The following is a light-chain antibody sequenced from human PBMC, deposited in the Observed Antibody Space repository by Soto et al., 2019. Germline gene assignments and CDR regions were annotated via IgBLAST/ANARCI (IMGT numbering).Light chain of an antibody. V-gene: IGKV3-15*01. CDR3: QQYNNWPPRWT. CDR1: QSLSSN. Sequence: EIVLTQSPGTLSLSPGERAILSYRASQSLSSNLAWYQQKPGQAPRLLIYVASTRATGIPARFSGSGSGTEFTLTISSLQSEDFAVYYCQQYNNWPPRWTFGQGTKVDIK. CDR2: VAS. J-gene: IGKJ1*01.